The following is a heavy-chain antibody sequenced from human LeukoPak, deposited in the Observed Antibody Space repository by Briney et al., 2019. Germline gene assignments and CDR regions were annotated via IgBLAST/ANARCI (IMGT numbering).Heavy chain of an antibody. J-gene: IGHJ4*02. D-gene: IGHD6-19*01. CDR3: ARFSAGASRYYFDY. V-gene: IGHV1-2*04. Sequence: ASVKVSCKASGYTFTGYYMHWVRQAPGQGLEWMGWINPNSGGTNYAQKFQGWVTMTRDTSISTAYMELSRLRSDDTAVYYCARFSAGASRYYFDYWGQGTLVTVSS. CDR2: INPNSGGT. CDR1: GYTFTGYY.